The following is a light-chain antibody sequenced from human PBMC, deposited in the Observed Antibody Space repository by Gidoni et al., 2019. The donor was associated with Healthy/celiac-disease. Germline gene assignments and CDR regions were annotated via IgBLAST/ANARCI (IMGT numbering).Light chain of an antibody. Sequence: DIQMTQSPSSLSASVGDRVTITCRASQSISSYLNLYQQKPGKAPKLLIYAASSLQSGVPSRFSGSGSGTDFTLTISSLQPEDFATYYCQQSYSTPPTFXQXTKLXIK. CDR1: QSISSY. CDR2: AAS. V-gene: IGKV1-39*01. J-gene: IGKJ2*01. CDR3: QQSYSTPPT.